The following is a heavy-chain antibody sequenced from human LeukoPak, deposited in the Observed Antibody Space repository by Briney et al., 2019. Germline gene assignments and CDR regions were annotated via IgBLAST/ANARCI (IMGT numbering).Heavy chain of an antibody. Sequence: GGSLRLSCAASGFTFSSYSMNWVRQAPGKGLEWVSSISSSSSYIYYADSVKGRFTISRDNAKNSLYLQMNSLRAEDTTVYECARDGDYYDSRGDAFDIWGQGAMVTVAS. CDR1: GFTFSSYS. D-gene: IGHD3-22*01. CDR3: ARDGDYYDSRGDAFDI. CDR2: ISSSSSYI. J-gene: IGHJ3*02. V-gene: IGHV3-21*01.